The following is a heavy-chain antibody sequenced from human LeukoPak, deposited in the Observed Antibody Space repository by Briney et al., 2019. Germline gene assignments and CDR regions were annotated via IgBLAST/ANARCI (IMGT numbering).Heavy chain of an antibody. CDR3: AKDSGLGYYYDSSGNFDY. V-gene: IGHV3-9*01. CDR2: ISWNSGSI. Sequence: GGSLRLSCAASGFTFYDYAMHWVRHAPGKGPEWVSGISWNSGSIGYADSVKGRFTISRDNAKNSLYLQMNSLRAEDTALYYCAKDSGLGYYYDSSGNFDYWGQGTLVTVSS. J-gene: IGHJ4*02. D-gene: IGHD3-22*01. CDR1: GFTFYDYA.